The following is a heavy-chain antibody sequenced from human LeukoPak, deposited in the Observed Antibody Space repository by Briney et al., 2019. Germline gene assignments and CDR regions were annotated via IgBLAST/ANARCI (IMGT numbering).Heavy chain of an antibody. CDR3: AREVWWELLSTGYFDY. V-gene: IGHV1-18*01. CDR2: ISAYNGNT. Sequence: ASVKVSCKASGYNFISYDINWVRQAPGQGLEWMGWISAYNGNTNYAQKLQGRVTMTTDTSTSTAYMELRSLRPDDTAVYYCAREVWWELLSTGYFDYWGQGTLVTVSS. J-gene: IGHJ4*02. CDR1: GYNFISYD. D-gene: IGHD1-26*01.